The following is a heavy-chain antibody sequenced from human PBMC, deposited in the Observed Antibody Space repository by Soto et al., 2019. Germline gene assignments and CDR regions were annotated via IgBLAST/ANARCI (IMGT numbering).Heavy chain of an antibody. CDR3: TTDLEGSYGFHYYYGMDV. CDR2: IKSKTDGGTT. J-gene: IGHJ6*02. V-gene: IGHV3-15*07. CDR1: SFTFSNAW. Sequence: PGGSLRLSCAASSFTFSNAWMNWVRQAPGKGLEWVGRIKSKTDGGTTDYAAPVKGRFTISRDDSKNTLYLQMNSLKTEDTAVYYCTTDLEGSYGFHYYYGMDVWGQGTTVTVSS. D-gene: IGHD5-18*01.